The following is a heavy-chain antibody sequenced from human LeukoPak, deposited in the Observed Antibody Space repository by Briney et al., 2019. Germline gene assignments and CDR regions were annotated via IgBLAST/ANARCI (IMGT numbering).Heavy chain of an antibody. D-gene: IGHD4-23*01. CDR2: ISYDGSNK. Sequence: GGSLRLSCAASGFTFSSYAMHWVRQAPGKGLEWVAVISYDGSNKYYADSVKGRFTISRDNSKNTLYLQMNSLRAEDTAVYYCARDLGNSYRPAMGYYYYYMDVWGKGTTVTVSS. CDR1: GFTFSSYA. V-gene: IGHV3-30*04. J-gene: IGHJ6*03. CDR3: ARDLGNSYRPAMGYYYYYMDV.